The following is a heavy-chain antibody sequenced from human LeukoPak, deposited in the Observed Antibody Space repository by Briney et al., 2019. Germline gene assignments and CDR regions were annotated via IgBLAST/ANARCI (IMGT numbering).Heavy chain of an antibody. CDR1: GGTFSSYA. CDR2: IIPIFGTA. Sequence: EASVKVSCKASGGTFSSYAISWVRQAPGQGLEWMGGIIPIFGTANYAQKFQGRVTITTDESTSTAYMELSSLRSEDTAVYYCARWDGYDPENYYYYMDVRGKGTTVTVSS. V-gene: IGHV1-69*05. D-gene: IGHD5-12*01. J-gene: IGHJ6*03. CDR3: ARWDGYDPENYYYYMDV.